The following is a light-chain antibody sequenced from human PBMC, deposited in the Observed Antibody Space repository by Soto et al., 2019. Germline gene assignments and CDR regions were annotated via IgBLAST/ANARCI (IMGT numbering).Light chain of an antibody. CDR3: QSYDSNLSEV. V-gene: IGLV1-40*01. CDR1: GSNIGAGYG. J-gene: IGLJ1*01. CDR2: GSD. Sequence: VLTQPPSVPGAPGQTVTISCTGSGSNIGAGYGVQWHQQLPGTAPRLLIYGSDDRPSGVPDRFSASVSGNSASLAITGLQTEDEAVYYCQSYDSNLSEVFGPGTKVTVL.